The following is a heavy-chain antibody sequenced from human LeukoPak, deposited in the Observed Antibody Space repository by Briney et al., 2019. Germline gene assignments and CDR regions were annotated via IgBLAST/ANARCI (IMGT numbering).Heavy chain of an antibody. V-gene: IGHV3-23*01. CDR3: AVDCSSSSCYGQSAFDI. CDR1: GFTFSNYA. D-gene: IGHD2-2*01. Sequence: PGGSLRLSCAASGFTFSNYAMDWVRQAPGKGLEWVSAISTGGDRAYYADSVKGRFTTSRDNSRNTLYLQLNSLRAEDTAIYYCAVDCSSSSCYGQSAFDIWGQGTMVTVSS. J-gene: IGHJ3*02. CDR2: ISTGGDRA.